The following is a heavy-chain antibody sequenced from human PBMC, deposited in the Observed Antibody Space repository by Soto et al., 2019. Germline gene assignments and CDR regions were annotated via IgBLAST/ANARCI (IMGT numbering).Heavy chain of an antibody. J-gene: IGHJ6*02. CDR1: GFTFSSYS. CDR3: ARAADYGGNHYYYYYGMDV. Sequence: PGGSLRLSCAASGFTFSSYSMNWVRQAPGKGLEWVSSISSSSSYIYYADSVKGRFTISRDNAKNSLYLQMNSLRAEDTAVYYCARAADYGGNHYYYYYGMDVWGQGTTVTVSS. V-gene: IGHV3-21*01. CDR2: ISSSSSYI. D-gene: IGHD4-17*01.